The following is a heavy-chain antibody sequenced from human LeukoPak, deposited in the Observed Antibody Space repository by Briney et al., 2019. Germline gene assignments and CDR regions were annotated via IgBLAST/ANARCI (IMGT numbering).Heavy chain of an antibody. CDR2: IYTSGST. V-gene: IGHV4-61*02. J-gene: IGHJ4*02. Sequence: PSQTLALTCTVSGGSLSSGSYYWSSIRQHAGKGLEWIGRIYTSGSTNYNPSLKSRVTISVDTSKNQFSLKLSSVTAADTAVYYCASRDGYNSEGFDYWGQGTLVTVSS. CDR3: ASRDGYNSEGFDY. D-gene: IGHD5-24*01. CDR1: GGSLSSGSYY.